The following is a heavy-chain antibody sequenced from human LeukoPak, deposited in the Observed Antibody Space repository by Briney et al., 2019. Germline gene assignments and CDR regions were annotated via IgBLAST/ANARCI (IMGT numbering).Heavy chain of an antibody. CDR3: ASASDPGGDAFDI. CDR1: GDSVSSNSAA. Sequence: SQTLSLTCAISGDSVSSNSAAWNWIRQSPSRGLEWLGRTYYRSKWYNDYAGSVKSRITINPDTSKNQFSLQLSSVTPEDTAVYYCASASDPGGDAFDIWGQGTMVTVSS. J-gene: IGHJ3*02. V-gene: IGHV6-1*01. D-gene: IGHD3-10*01. CDR2: TYYRSKWYN.